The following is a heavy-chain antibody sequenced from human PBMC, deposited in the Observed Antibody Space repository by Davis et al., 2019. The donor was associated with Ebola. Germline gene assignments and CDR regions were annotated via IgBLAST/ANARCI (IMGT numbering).Heavy chain of an antibody. V-gene: IGHV4-34*01. CDR2: INHSGST. J-gene: IGHJ4*02. CDR3: ARGRKNYGSGSYYRFDY. D-gene: IGHD3-10*01. CDR1: GGSFSGYY. Sequence: SETLSLTCAVYGGSFSGYYWSWIRQPPGKGLEWIGEINHSGSTNYNLSLKSRVTISVDTSKNQFSLKLSSVTAADTAVYYCARGRKNYGSGSYYRFDYWGQGTLVTVSS.